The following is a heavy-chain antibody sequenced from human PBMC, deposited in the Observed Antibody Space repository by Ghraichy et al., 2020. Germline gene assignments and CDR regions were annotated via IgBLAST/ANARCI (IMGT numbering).Heavy chain of an antibody. CDR3: ASHTYGYNSFDY. V-gene: IGHV3-66*04. D-gene: IGHD5-18*01. CDR2: IYSGGST. J-gene: IGHJ4*02. CDR1: GFTVSGNH. Sequence: GESLNISCAASGFTVSGNHMSWVRQAPGKGLEWVSVIYSGGSTYYADSVKGRFTISRDNSKSTLFLQMNSLRAEDTAVYYCASHTYGYNSFDYWGQGTLVTVSS.